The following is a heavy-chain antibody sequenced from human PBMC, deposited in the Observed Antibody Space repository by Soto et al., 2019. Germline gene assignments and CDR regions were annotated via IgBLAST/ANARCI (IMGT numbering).Heavy chain of an antibody. CDR2: IYYSGST. CDR1: GGSVSSGSYY. D-gene: IGHD2-15*01. Sequence: TVSGGSVSSGSYYWSLIRQPPGKGLEWIGYIYYSGSTNYNPSLKSRVTISVDTSKNQFSLKLSSVTAADTAVYYCARVVVVAAINWFDPWGQGTLVTVSS. J-gene: IGHJ5*02. V-gene: IGHV4-61*01. CDR3: ARVVVVAAINWFDP.